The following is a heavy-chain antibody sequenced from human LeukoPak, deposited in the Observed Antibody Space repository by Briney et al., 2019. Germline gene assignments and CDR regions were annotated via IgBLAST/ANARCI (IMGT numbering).Heavy chain of an antibody. CDR3: ARGRRGQLRFRNSGGYFDY. J-gene: IGHJ4*02. V-gene: IGHV4-39*07. CDR2: IYYSGST. CDR1: GGSISSSSYY. D-gene: IGHD2-2*01. Sequence: SETLSLTCTVSGGSISSSSYYWGWIRQPPGKGLEWIGSIYYSGSTYYNPSLKSRVTISVDTSKNQFSLKLSSVTAADTAVYYCARGRRGQLRFRNSGGYFDYWGQGTLVTVSS.